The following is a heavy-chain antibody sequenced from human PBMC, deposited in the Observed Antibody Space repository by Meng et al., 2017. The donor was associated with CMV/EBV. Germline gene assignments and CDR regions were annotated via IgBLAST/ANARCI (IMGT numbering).Heavy chain of an antibody. CDR1: GYTLTELS. Sequence: QVQVVKYGAEMKKPGASVKVSCKVSGYTLTELSMHWVRQAPGKGLEWMGGCAPEDGETIYAQKFQGRVTMNEDTSTDTAYMELSSLRSEDTAVYYCATRRITGPLDYWGQGTLVTVSS. CDR2: CAPEDGET. D-gene: IGHD1-20*01. V-gene: IGHV1-24*01. J-gene: IGHJ4*02. CDR3: ATRRITGPLDY.